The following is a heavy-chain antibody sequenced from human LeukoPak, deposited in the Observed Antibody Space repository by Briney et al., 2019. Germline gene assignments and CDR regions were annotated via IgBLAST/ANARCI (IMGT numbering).Heavy chain of an antibody. J-gene: IGHJ6*02. CDR1: GYSFTTYY. Sequence: ASVKVSCKASGYSFTTYYMHWVRQAPGQGLEWMGAINPNAGTTSYTQKVQGRVTMTRDTSTSTVFMELTSLRPEDTAVYYCARDPLGDTYGMDVWGQGTTVTVSS. CDR3: ARDPLGDTYGMDV. CDR2: INPNAGTT. V-gene: IGHV1-46*01.